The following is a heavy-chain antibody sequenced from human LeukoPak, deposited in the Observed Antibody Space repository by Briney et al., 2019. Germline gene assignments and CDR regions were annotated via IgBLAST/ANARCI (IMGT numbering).Heavy chain of an antibody. CDR2: IYYSGST. D-gene: IGHD6-13*01. CDR3: ARRQYSSSWYFDY. V-gene: IGHV4-59*01. Sequence: PSETLSLTCTVSGGPISSYYWSWIRQPPGKGLEWIGYIYYSGSTNYNPSLKSRVTISVDTSKNQFSLKLSSVTAADTAVYYCARRQYSSSWYFDYWGQGTLVTVSS. J-gene: IGHJ4*02. CDR1: GGPISSYY.